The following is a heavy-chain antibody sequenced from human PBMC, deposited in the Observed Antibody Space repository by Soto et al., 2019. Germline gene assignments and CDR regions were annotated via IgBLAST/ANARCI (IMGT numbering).Heavy chain of an antibody. V-gene: IGHV3-23*01. D-gene: IGHD6-19*01. Sequence: GGSLRLSCAASGFTFSSYAMNWVRQAPGKGLEWVSRIGGSGGSTKYGDSVMGRFTISRDNSKNTLSLQMNSLRAEDTAVYYCARRTSGYFDDWGQGALVTVSS. CDR3: ARRTSGYFDD. CDR2: IGGSGGST. CDR1: GFTFSSYA. J-gene: IGHJ4*02.